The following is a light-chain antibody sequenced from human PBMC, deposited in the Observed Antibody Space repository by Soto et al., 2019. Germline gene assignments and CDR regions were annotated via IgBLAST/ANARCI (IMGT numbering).Light chain of an antibody. V-gene: IGKV3-20*01. J-gene: IGKJ1*01. Sequence: EIVWTQSPGTLSLSPGERATLSCRASQSVSSSYLAWYQQKPCQAPRLLIYGASNRATGIPARFSGSGSGTDFTLTISRLEPEDFAVYYCGQFVSAPPRTFGQGTKVDIK. CDR1: QSVSSSY. CDR3: GQFVSAPPRT. CDR2: GAS.